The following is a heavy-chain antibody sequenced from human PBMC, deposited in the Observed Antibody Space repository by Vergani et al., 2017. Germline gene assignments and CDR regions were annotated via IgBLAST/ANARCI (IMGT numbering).Heavy chain of an antibody. CDR3: ARHSTVEWLVKLGWIDP. Sequence: QLQLQESGPGLVKPSATLSLTCSVSGASIRSSNYYWGWIRQPPGKGLEWIASIYYSGSPYYNPSLKSRVTISVDTSNNQFSLKLSSVTAADTAVYFCARHSTVEWLVKLGWIDPWGQGILVTVSS. CDR2: IYYSGSP. CDR1: GASIRSSNYY. D-gene: IGHD6-19*01. J-gene: IGHJ5*02. V-gene: IGHV4-39*01.